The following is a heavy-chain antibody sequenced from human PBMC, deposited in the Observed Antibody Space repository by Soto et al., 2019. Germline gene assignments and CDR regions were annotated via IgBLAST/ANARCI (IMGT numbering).Heavy chain of an antibody. J-gene: IGHJ3*02. CDR3: AGPSSGWYAGEEGFDI. V-gene: IGHV3-11*01. CDR2: ISSSGSTI. D-gene: IGHD6-19*01. CDR1: GFTFSDYY. Sequence: PGGSLRLSCAASGFTFSDYYMSWIRQAPGKGLEGVSYISSSGSTIYYADSVKGRFTISRDNAKNSLYLQMNSLRAEDTAVYYCAGPSSGWYAGEEGFDIWGQGTMVTVSS.